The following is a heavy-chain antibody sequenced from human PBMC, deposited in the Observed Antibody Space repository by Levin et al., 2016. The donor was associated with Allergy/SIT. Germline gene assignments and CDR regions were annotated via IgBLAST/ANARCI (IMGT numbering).Heavy chain of an antibody. CDR2: LWNDGITT. D-gene: IGHD1-26*01. J-gene: IGHJ4*02. V-gene: IGHV3-33*01. Sequence: GESLKISCATSGFTFSHYGMHWVRQAPGKGLEWVAILWNDGITTYYADSVKGRFTVSRDTSKNTLYLQMHSLRAEDTAIYYCSRDQYSGSYPDDYWGQGTLVTVSS. CDR3: SRDQYSGSYPDDY. CDR1: GFTFSHYG.